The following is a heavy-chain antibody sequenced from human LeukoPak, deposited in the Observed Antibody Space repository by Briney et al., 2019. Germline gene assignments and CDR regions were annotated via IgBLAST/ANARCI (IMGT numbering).Heavy chain of an antibody. D-gene: IGHD3-10*01. CDR2: ISSSSSYI. Sequence: NPGGSLRLSCAASGFTFSSYSMNWVRQAPGKGLEWVSSISSSSSYIYYADSVKGRFTISRDNAKNSLYLQMNSLRAEDTAVYYCARGGFGRGGMDVWGQGTTVTVSS. CDR1: GFTFSSYS. CDR3: ARGGFGRGGMDV. J-gene: IGHJ6*02. V-gene: IGHV3-21*01.